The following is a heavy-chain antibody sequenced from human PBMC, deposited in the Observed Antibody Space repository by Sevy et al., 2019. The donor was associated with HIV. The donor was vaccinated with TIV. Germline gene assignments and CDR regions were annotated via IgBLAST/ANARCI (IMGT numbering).Heavy chain of an antibody. J-gene: IGHJ3*02. CDR2: ISAYNGNT. CDR1: GYTFTSYG. V-gene: IGHV1-18*01. CDR3: ARDMGYCSGGSCYFVDAFDI. D-gene: IGHD2-15*01. Sequence: ASVKVSCKASGYTFTSYGISWVRQAPGQGLEWMGWISAYNGNTNYAQKLQGRVTMTTDTSTSTAYMELRSLRSDDTAVYYCARDMGYCSGGSCYFVDAFDIWGQRTMVTVSS.